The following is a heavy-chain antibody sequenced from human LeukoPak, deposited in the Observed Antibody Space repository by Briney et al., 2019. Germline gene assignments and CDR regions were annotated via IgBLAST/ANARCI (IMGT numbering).Heavy chain of an antibody. Sequence: SETQSLTCTVSGGSISSYYWSWIRQPPGKGLEWLGYIYYSGSTNYNPSLKSRVTISVDTSKNQFSLKLSSVTAAVTAVYYCARGAPPGFWSGYYGSGGWFDPWGQRTLVTVSS. CDR1: GGSISSYY. CDR3: ARGAPPGFWSGYYGSGGWFDP. J-gene: IGHJ5*02. CDR2: IYYSGST. V-gene: IGHV4-59*01. D-gene: IGHD3-3*01.